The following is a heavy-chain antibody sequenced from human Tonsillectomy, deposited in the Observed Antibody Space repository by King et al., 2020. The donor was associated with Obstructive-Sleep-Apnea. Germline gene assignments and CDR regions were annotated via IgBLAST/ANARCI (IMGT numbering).Heavy chain of an antibody. V-gene: IGHV3-30*04. CDR2: ISYDGSNK. J-gene: IGHJ4*02. D-gene: IGHD5-18*01. Sequence: VQLVESGGGVVQPGRSLRLSCAASGFTFSSYAMDWVRQAPGKGLEWVAVISYDGSNKYYADSGKGRFPISRDNSKNTLYLQMNSLRAEDTAVYYCARAVDTAMSSPFDYWGQGTLVTVSS. CDR3: ARAVDTAMSSPFDY. CDR1: GFTFSSYA.